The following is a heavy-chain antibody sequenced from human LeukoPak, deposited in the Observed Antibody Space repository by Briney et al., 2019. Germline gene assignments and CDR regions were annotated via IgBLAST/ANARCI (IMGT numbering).Heavy chain of an antibody. V-gene: IGHV4-59*01. J-gene: IGHJ3*02. D-gene: IGHD3-10*02. CDR2: IYYSGTT. CDR1: GGSISPYY. Sequence: SETLSLTCTVSGGSISPYYWSWIRQPPGQGLEWIGYIYYSGTTKYNPSLRSPVTMSVDTSKNQFSLNLFSVTAADTAVYYCARVRRGSLSGGGAFAFEIWGQGTKVTVSS. CDR3: ARVRRGSLSGGGAFAFEI.